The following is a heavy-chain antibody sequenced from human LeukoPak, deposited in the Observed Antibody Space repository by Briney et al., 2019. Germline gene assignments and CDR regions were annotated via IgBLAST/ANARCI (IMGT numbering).Heavy chain of an antibody. CDR1: GFTVSSNY. V-gene: IGHV3-53*01. CDR3: ATPRDGSYYQLDY. Sequence: GGSLRLSCAASGFTVSSNYMSWVRQAPGKGLEWVSVIYSGGSTYYADSVKGRFTISRDNSKNTLYLQMNSLRAEDTAVYYCATPRDGSYYQLDYWGLGTLVTVSS. CDR2: IYSGGST. J-gene: IGHJ4*02. D-gene: IGHD1-26*01.